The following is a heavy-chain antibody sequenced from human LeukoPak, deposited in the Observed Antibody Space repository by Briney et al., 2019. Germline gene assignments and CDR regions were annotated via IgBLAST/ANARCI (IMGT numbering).Heavy chain of an antibody. CDR2: INPNSGGT. D-gene: IGHD2-15*01. V-gene: IGHV1-2*02. J-gene: IGHJ6*02. CDR3: ARSYNVDTYYGMDV. Sequence: ASVKVSCKASGYTFTGYYMHWVRQAPGQGLESMGWINPNSGGTNSAQKFQGGVTMTRDTSISTAYMELSRLRSDDTAVYYCARSYNVDTYYGMDVWGQGTTVTVSS. CDR1: GYTFTGYY.